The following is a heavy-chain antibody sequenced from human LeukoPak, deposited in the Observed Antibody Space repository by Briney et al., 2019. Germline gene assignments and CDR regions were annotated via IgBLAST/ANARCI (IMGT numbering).Heavy chain of an antibody. CDR1: GGTFSSYA. Sequence: GSSVKVSCKASGGTFSSYAISWVRQAPGQGLEWTGRIIPILGIANYAQKFQGRVTITADKSTSTAYMELSSLRSEDTAVYYCAREPYSSPNWFDPWGQGTLVTVSS. J-gene: IGHJ5*02. V-gene: IGHV1-69*04. CDR3: AREPYSSPNWFDP. D-gene: IGHD6-13*01. CDR2: IIPILGIA.